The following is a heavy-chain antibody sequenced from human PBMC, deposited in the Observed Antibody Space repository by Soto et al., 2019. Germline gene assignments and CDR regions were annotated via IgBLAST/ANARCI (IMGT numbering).Heavy chain of an antibody. CDR2: IYYSGST. D-gene: IGHD6-19*01. J-gene: IGHJ4*02. CDR1: GGSISSGGYY. Sequence: SETLSLTCTVSGGSISSGGYYWSWIRQHPGKGLEWIGYIYYSGSTYYNPSLKSRLTISVDTSKNQFSLKLSSVTAADTAVYYCARQHSGPLDSWGQGTLVTVSS. V-gene: IGHV4-31*03. CDR3: ARQHSGPLDS.